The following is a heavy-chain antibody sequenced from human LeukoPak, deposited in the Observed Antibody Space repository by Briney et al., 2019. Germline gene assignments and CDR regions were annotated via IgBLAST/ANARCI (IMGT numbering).Heavy chain of an antibody. D-gene: IGHD5-12*01. CDR2: MNPNSGNT. J-gene: IGHJ4*02. CDR3: AREYRHQPD. V-gene: IGHV1-8*01. Sequence: ASVKVSCKASGYTFTNYDINWVRQAPGQGLEWMGWMNPNSGNTGYAQKFQGRFTMTWDTSITTAYMELSSLRSEDTAIYYCAREYRHQPDWGQGTLVTVSS. CDR1: GYTFTNYD.